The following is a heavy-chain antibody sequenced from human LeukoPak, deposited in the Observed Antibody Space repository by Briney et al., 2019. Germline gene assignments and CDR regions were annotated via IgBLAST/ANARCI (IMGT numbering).Heavy chain of an antibody. J-gene: IGHJ4*02. Sequence: GGSLRLSCAASGFTVSSNYMSWVRQAPGKGLEWVSVIYSGGSTYYADSVKGRFTISRDNSKNTLYLQMNSLRAEDTAVYYCARASYYYDSSGYYYDYWGQGTLVTVSS. V-gene: IGHV3-53*01. CDR1: GFTVSSNY. CDR3: ARASYYYDSSGYYYDY. D-gene: IGHD3-22*01. CDR2: IYSGGST.